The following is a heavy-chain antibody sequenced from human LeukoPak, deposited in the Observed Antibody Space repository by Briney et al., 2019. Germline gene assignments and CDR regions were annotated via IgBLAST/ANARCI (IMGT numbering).Heavy chain of an antibody. D-gene: IGHD3-10*01. J-gene: IGHJ4*02. Sequence: GRSLRLSCAAAGFTLSSYGMHWVRQAPGKGLEWVAFISDDGSRQHYADSVKGRFTISRDNSKNTLNLQMNSLRAEDTAVYYCVKDRTGTYTLDYWGQGTLVTVS. CDR1: GFTLSSYG. CDR2: ISDDGSRQ. CDR3: VKDRTGTYTLDY. V-gene: IGHV3-30*19.